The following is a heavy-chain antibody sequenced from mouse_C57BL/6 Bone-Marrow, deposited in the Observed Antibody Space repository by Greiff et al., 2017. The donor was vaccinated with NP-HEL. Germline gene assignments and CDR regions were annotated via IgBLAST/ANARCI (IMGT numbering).Heavy chain of an antibody. J-gene: IGHJ1*03. V-gene: IGHV5-4*01. CDR3: ARDRSPSYWYFDV. D-gene: IGHD1-1*01. CDR1: GFTFSSYA. Sequence: DVKLVESGGGLVKPGGSLKLSCAASGFTFSSYAMSWVRQTPEKRLEWVATISDGGSYTYYPDNVKGRFTISRDNAKNNLYLQMSHLKSEDTAMYYCARDRSPSYWYFDVWGTGTTVTVSS. CDR2: ISDGGSYT.